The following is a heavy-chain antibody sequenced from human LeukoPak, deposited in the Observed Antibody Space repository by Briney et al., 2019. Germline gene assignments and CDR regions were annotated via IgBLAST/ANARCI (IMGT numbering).Heavy chain of an antibody. CDR2: IDPNSGAT. D-gene: IGHD3/OR15-3a*01. V-gene: IGHV1-2*02. CDR3: ARELIDFHDHTNTGFFDS. CDR1: GYTFTGYY. J-gene: IGHJ4*02. Sequence: ASVKASCKSSGYTFTGYYIHLLRQAPGQGLEWMAWIDPNSGATNYAHKFQGRVTMTRDTSISTAYMEVSSLRSDDTAVYYCARELIDFHDHTNTGFFDSWGQGTLVTVSS.